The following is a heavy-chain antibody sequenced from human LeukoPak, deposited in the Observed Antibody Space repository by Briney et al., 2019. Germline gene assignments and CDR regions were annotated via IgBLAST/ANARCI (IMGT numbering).Heavy chain of an antibody. CDR3: ARYAFGELFVDT. CDR2: INHSGST. CDR1: GGSFSDYY. J-gene: IGHJ5*02. Sequence: PSQTLSLTCAVYGGSFSDYYWSWISQPPGKRLEWIGEINHSGSTNYNPTLKSRVTISVDPSKNQLTLNLTSVTAADTAVYYCARYAFGELFVDTWGQGTLVTVSS. D-gene: IGHD3-10*01. V-gene: IGHV4-34*01.